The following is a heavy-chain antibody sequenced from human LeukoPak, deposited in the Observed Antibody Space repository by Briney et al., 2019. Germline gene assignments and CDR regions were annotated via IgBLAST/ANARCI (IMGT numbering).Heavy chain of an antibody. CDR1: GGSISSGSYY. J-gene: IGHJ4*02. Sequence: SETLSLTCTVSGGSISSGSYYWSWIRQPAGKGLEWIGRIYTSGSTNYNPSLKSRVTISVDTSKNQFSLKLSSVTAADTAVYYCARSRGQWLVRKMCYFDYWGQGTLVTVSS. CDR3: ARSRGQWLVRKMCYFDY. CDR2: IYTSGST. D-gene: IGHD6-19*01. V-gene: IGHV4-61*02.